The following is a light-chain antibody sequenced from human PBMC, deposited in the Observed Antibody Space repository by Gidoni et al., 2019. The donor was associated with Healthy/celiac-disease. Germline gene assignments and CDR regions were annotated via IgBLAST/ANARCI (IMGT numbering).Light chain of an antibody. CDR1: QSVSSSY. V-gene: IGKV3-20*01. CDR2: GAS. CDR3: QQYGSSLGGT. Sequence: EIVLTQSPGTLSLSPGERATLSCRASQSVSSSYLAWYQQKPGQAPRLLIYGASIPDRLSGSGSGTDFTLTISRLEPEDFAVYYCQQYGSSLGGTFGQGTKVEIK. J-gene: IGKJ1*01.